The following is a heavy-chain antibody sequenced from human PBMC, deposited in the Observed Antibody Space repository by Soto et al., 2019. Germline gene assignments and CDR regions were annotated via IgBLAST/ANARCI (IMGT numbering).Heavy chain of an antibody. CDR3: AKVFYYYDSSGYYYFDY. D-gene: IGHD3-22*01. V-gene: IGHV3-74*01. J-gene: IGHJ4*02. CDR1: GFTFSSYW. CDR2: ISTDGRDT. Sequence: HPGGSLRLSCVASGFTFSSYWMHWVRQVPGKGLAWVSAISTDGRDTRYADSVKGRFTISRDNAKNTVYLQMSSLRAEDTAVYYCAKVFYYYDSSGYYYFDYWGQGTLVTVSS.